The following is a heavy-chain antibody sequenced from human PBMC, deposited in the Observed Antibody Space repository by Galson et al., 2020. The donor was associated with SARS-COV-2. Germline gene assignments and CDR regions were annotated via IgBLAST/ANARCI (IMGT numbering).Heavy chain of an antibody. V-gene: IGHV1-3*01. CDR1: GYTFTSYP. Sequence: ASVKVSCQASGYTFTSYPMHWVRQAPGQRLEWMGWINAGNGNTKYAQKFQGRVTITRDTSASTAYVELSSLRSEDTAVYFCAREGRALAGNDFDLWGQGTMVIVAS. D-gene: IGHD6-19*01. CDR3: AREGRALAGNDFDL. CDR2: INAGNGNT. J-gene: IGHJ3*01.